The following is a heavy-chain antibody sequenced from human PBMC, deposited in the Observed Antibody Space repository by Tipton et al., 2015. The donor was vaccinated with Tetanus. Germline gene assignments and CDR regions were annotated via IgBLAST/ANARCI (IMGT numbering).Heavy chain of an antibody. CDR1: GFTVSSNY. CDR2: IYSGGST. V-gene: IGHV3-53*01. D-gene: IGHD3-10*02. J-gene: IGHJ4*02. Sequence: SLRLSCAASGFTVSSNYMSWVRQAPGKGLEWVSVIYSGGSTYYADSVKGRFTISRDNSKNTLYLQMNSLRAEDTAVYYCAKDVRGGPLDYWGQGTPVTVSS. CDR3: AKDVRGGPLDY.